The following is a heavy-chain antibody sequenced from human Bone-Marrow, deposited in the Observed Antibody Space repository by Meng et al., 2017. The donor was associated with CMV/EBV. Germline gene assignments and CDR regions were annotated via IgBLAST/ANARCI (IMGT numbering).Heavy chain of an antibody. CDR2: ISAGSGST. D-gene: IGHD3-3*01. CDR3: AKGPIFGYPIDY. CDR1: GFTFTSYA. V-gene: IGHV3-23*01. Sequence: GGSLRLSCAASGFTFTSYAMSWVRQSPGKGLEWVSSISAGSGSTYYADSVKGRFTLSRDNSKNTLYLHMNSLRAEDTAVYYCAKGPIFGYPIDYWGQGTLVTVSS. J-gene: IGHJ4*02.